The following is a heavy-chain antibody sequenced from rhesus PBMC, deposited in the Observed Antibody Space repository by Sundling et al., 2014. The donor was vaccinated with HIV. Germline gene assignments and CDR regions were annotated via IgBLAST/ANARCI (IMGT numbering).Heavy chain of an antibody. J-gene: IGHJ4*01. CDR2: INPDTGHT. Sequence: QVQLVQSGAEVKKPGASVKLSCKASGYTFTTYSINWVRQAPGQGLEWMGWINPDTGHTGYAQKFQDRVTMTRDTSTSTGYMELSSLRSEDTAVYYCARGHRTDPWGQGVLVTVLL. V-gene: IGHV1-200*01. CDR3: ARGHRTDP. D-gene: IGHD6-19*01. CDR1: GYTFTTYS.